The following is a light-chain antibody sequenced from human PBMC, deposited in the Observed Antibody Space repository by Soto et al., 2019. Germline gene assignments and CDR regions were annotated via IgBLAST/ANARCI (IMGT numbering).Light chain of an antibody. J-gene: IGKJ1*01. V-gene: IGKV1-5*03. CDR1: QSISNW. Sequence: DIQMTQSPCSLSASVGDGVIITCRASQSISNWLAWYQQKPGKAPNLLIYKASSLESGVPSRFSGSGSGTEFTLTISSLQPDDFATYYCQQYDTYWTFGQGTKVDIK. CDR2: KAS. CDR3: QQYDTYWT.